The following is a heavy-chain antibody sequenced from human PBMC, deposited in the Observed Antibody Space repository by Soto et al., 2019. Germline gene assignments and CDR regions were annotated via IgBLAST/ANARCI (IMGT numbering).Heavy chain of an antibody. CDR1: CYTFTSYG. V-gene: IGHV1-18*04. D-gene: IGHD2-2*02. CDR3: ASGYCSSTSCYRGLQNYYYYYGMDV. Sequence: RASVKVSCKASCYTFTSYGISWVRQAPGQGXEWMGWISAYNGNTNYAQKLQGRVTMTADTSTSTAYMELRSLRSDDTAVYYCASGYCSSTSCYRGLQNYYYYYGMDVWGQGTTVTVSS. J-gene: IGHJ6*02. CDR2: ISAYNGNT.